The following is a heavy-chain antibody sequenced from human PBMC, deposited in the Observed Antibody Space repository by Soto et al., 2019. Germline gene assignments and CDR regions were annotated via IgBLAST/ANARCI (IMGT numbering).Heavy chain of an antibody. CDR2: IYLGDSDT. CDR1: GYSFTTYW. Sequence: XESLKISCKGSGYSFTTYWIGWVRQMPGKGLEWMGIIYLGDSDTRYSPSFQGQVTISADKFISTAFLQWSSLKASDTAMYYCARHPVSGDYAGFVVWGQGTTVTVSS. J-gene: IGHJ6*02. V-gene: IGHV5-51*01. D-gene: IGHD4-17*01. CDR3: ARHPVSGDYAGFVV.